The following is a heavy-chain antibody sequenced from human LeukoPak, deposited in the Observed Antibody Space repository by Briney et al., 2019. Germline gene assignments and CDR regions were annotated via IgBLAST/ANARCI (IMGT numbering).Heavy chain of an antibody. J-gene: IGHJ4*02. V-gene: IGHV4-59*08. CDR3: ARHRRSYGSGSYYDY. Sequence: SETLSLTCTVSGGSISRYYWSWIRQPPGKGLEWIGYIYCSGSTNYNPSLKSRVTISVDTSKNQFSLKLSSVTAADTAVYYCARHRRSYGSGSYYDYWGQGTLVTVSS. CDR2: IYCSGST. CDR1: GGSISRYY. D-gene: IGHD3-10*01.